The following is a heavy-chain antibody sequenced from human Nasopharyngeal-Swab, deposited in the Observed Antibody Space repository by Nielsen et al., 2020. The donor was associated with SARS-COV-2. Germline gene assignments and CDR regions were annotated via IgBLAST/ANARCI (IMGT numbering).Heavy chain of an antibody. D-gene: IGHD2-2*01. J-gene: IGHJ4*02. Sequence: GGSLRLSCAASGFTFSSYWMSWVRQAPGKGLEWVAHIKQSGSGQYYVDAVKGRFTISRDNAKNSLSLQMNSLRAEDTAVYYCARYCSTTSCPGGFDYWGQGTLVTVSS. V-gene: IGHV3-7*01. CDR3: ARYCSTTSCPGGFDY. CDR2: IKQSGSGQ. CDR1: GFTFSSYW.